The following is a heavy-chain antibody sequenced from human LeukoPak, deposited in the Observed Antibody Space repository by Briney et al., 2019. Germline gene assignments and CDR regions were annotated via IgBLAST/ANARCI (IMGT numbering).Heavy chain of an antibody. V-gene: IGHV3-23*01. D-gene: IGHD4-17*01. CDR3: AKDPNGDYIGTFDI. Sequence: GGSLRLSCTTSKFNFNSYGMTWVRQAPGQGPEWVSSISGSGGSTQYAASVQGRFTISRDNSKNTLYLQMNSLRAEDTAVYYCAKDPNGDYIGTFDIWGQGTMVTVSS. J-gene: IGHJ3*02. CDR2: ISGSGGST. CDR1: KFNFNSYG.